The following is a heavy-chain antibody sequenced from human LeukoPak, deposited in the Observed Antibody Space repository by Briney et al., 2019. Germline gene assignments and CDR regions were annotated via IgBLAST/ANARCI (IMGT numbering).Heavy chain of an antibody. J-gene: IGHJ5*02. D-gene: IGHD3/OR15-3a*01. Sequence: GGSLILSCAASGFLLSQHSMNWVRQAPGKGLEWLASISGSSFDIYYAMSVEGRFTIYRDNARNSLFLQMNSLRVEDTATYYCVRHADLGLSHLTSGATSWFDPWGQGTLVIXSS. CDR2: ISGSSFDI. CDR3: VRHADLGLSHLTSGATSWFDP. CDR1: GFLLSQHS. V-gene: IGHV3-21*01.